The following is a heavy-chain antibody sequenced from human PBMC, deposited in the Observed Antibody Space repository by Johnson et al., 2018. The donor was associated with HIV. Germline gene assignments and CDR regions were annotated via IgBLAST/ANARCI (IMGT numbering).Heavy chain of an antibody. CDR2: ISYDGTDK. CDR1: RFTFSNYA. J-gene: IGHJ3*02. V-gene: IGHV3-30*04. Sequence: QVQLVESGGGVVQPGRSLRLSCAASRFTFSNYAMHWVRQAPGRGLEWVAVISYDGTDKYYADSVRGRFTISRDNAKNSLYLQMNSLRAEDTAVYYCARERSGTIAFDIWGQGTMVTVSS. CDR3: ARERSGTIAFDI. D-gene: IGHD1-7*01.